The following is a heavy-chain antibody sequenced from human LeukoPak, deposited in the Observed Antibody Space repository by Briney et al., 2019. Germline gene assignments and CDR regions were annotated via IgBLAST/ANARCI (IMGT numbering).Heavy chain of an antibody. Sequence: GSLRLSCAASGFTFSSYAMHWVRQAPGKGLEWVSGISGNGGSTYYADSAKGRFTISRDNSKNTLYLQINSLRAEDTAVYYCAKAGGYSSRGIDYWGQGTLVTVSS. J-gene: IGHJ4*02. CDR2: ISGNGGST. CDR3: AKAGGYSSRGIDY. V-gene: IGHV3-23*01. D-gene: IGHD5-12*01. CDR1: GFTFSSYA.